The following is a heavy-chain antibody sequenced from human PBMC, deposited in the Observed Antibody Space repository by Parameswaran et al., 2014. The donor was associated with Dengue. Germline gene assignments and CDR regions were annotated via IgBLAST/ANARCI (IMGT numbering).Heavy chain of an antibody. J-gene: IGHJ4*02. V-gene: IGHV7-4-1*02. Sequence: WVRQAPGQGLEWMGWINTNTGNPTYAQGFTGRFVFSLDTSVSTAYLQISSLKAEDTAVYYCARDEVQGVIINFDYWGQGTLVTVSS. CDR3: ARDEVQGVIINFDY. CDR2: INTNTGNP. D-gene: IGHD3-10*01.